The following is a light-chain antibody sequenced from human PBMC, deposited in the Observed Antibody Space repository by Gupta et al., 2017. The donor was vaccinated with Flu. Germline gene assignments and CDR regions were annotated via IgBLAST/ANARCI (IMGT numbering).Light chain of an antibody. Sequence: SPSSLSASVGDRVTITCRASQSVSSFLHWYQVKPGKAPTLLIYSASNLQSGVPSRFSGSGSGTDFTLTIACLQPEDFATYYCQRSHINYTFGQGTKVEI. CDR3: QRSHINYT. CDR2: SAS. J-gene: IGKJ1*01. V-gene: IGKV1-39*01. CDR1: QSVSSF.